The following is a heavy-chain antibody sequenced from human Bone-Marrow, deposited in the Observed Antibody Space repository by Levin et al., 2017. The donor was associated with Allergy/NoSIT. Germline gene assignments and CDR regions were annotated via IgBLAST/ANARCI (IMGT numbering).Heavy chain of an antibody. CDR1: GFTFSSYS. D-gene: IGHD4-17*01. J-gene: IGHJ3*02. CDR3: ARRYEDYGADRGESFDT. CDR2: ISSSSNTM. V-gene: IGHV3-48*04. Sequence: GGSLRLSCAASGFTFSSYSMNWVRQAPGKGLEWISYISSSSNTMYYADSVKGRFTISRDNAKNSLFLQMSSLRAEDTAVYYCARRYEDYGADRGESFDTWGQGTVLSVSS.